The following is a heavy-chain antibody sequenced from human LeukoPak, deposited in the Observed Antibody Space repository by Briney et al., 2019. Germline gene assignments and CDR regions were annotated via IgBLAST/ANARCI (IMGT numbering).Heavy chain of an antibody. CDR3: ARRQYSGYDYRGYFDY. CDR1: GGSISSYY. Sequence: SETLSLTCTVSGGSISSYYWSWIRQPPGKGLEWIGYIYYSGSTNYNPSLKSRVTISVDTSKNQFSLKLSSVTAADTAVYYCARRQYSGYDYRGYFDYWGQGTLVTVSS. CDR2: IYYSGST. D-gene: IGHD5-12*01. V-gene: IGHV4-59*01. J-gene: IGHJ4*02.